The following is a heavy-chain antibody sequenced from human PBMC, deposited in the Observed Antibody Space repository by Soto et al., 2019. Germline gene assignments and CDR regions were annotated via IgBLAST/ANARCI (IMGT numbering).Heavy chain of an antibody. CDR2: ISYDGSNK. CDR1: GFTFSSYG. Sequence: QVQLVESGGGVVQPGRSLRLSCAASGFTFSSYGMHWVRQAPGKGLEWVAVISYDGSNKYYADSVKGRFTISRDNSKNTLYLQMNSLRAEDTAVYYCAKVRRTPRIEDSGYDSLDYWGQVTLVTVSS. J-gene: IGHJ4*02. V-gene: IGHV3-30*18. CDR3: AKVRRTPRIEDSGYDSLDY. D-gene: IGHD5-12*01.